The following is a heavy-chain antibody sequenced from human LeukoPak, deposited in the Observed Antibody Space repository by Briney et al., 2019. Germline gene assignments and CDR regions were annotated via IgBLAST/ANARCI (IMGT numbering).Heavy chain of an antibody. CDR3: ATDRGSGGAFDI. CDR1: GYTFTDYY. CDR2: VDPEDGET. J-gene: IGHJ3*02. Sequence: ASVKISCKVSGYTFTDYYMHWVQQAPGKGLEWMGLVDPEDGETIYAEKFQGRVTITADTSADTAYMELSSLRSEDTAVYYCATDRGSGGAFDIWGQGAMVTVSS. V-gene: IGHV1-69-2*01. D-gene: IGHD3-10*01.